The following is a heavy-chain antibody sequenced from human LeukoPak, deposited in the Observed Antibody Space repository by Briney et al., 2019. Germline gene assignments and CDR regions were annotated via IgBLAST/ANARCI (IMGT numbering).Heavy chain of an antibody. J-gene: IGHJ4*02. CDR2: IIPIFGTA. D-gene: IGHD6-19*01. CDR3: ARLAVAGSGN. V-gene: IGHV1-69*13. CDR1: GGTFSSYA. Sequence: SVKVSCKASGGTFSSYAISWVRQAPGQGLEWMGGIIPIFGTANYAQKFQGRVTITADESTSTAYMELSSLRSEDTAVYCCARLAVAGSGNWGQGTLVTVSS.